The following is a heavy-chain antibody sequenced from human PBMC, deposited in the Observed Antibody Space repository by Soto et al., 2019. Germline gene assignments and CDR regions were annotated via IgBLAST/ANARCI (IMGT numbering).Heavy chain of an antibody. CDR1: GFTFSSYS. Sequence: GGSLRLSCAASGFTFSSYSMNWVRQAPGKGLEWVSSISSSSSYIYYADSVKGRFTISRDNAKNSLYLQMNSLRAEDTAVYYCARAREDYDFWSGYFAYNWFDPWGQGTLVTVS. CDR3: ARAREDYDFWSGYFAYNWFDP. J-gene: IGHJ5*02. CDR2: ISSSSSYI. D-gene: IGHD3-3*01. V-gene: IGHV3-21*01.